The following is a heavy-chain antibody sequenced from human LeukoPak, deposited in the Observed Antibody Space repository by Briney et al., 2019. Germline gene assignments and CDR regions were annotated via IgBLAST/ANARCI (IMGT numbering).Heavy chain of an antibody. D-gene: IGHD4-17*01. V-gene: IGHV3-53*01. CDR1: GFTVSSNY. J-gene: IGHJ4*02. CDR2: IYTGGST. Sequence: GRSLRLSCAASGFTVSSNYMSWVRQAPGKGLEWVSLIYTGGSTYYADSVKGRFTISRDNSKNTVYLQMNSLRAEDTAVYYCARSDQKYGDFLLDYWGQGTLVTISS. CDR3: ARSDQKYGDFLLDY.